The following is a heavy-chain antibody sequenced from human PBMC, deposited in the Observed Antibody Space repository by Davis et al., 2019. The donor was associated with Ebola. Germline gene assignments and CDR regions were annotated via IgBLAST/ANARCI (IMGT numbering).Heavy chain of an antibody. D-gene: IGHD4-11*01. CDR2: ISSSSSYI. CDR1: GFTFSSYS. V-gene: IGHV3-21*01. CDR3: ARDSDDYSFDY. J-gene: IGHJ4*02. Sequence: GGSLRLSCAASGFTFSSYSMNWVRQAPGKGLEWVLSISSSSSYIYYADSVKGRFTISRDNAKNSLYLQMNSLRAEDTAVYYCARDSDDYSFDYWGQGTLVTVSS.